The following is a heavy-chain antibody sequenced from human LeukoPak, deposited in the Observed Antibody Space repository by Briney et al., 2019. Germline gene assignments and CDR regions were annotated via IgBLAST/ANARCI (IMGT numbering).Heavy chain of an antibody. J-gene: IGHJ4*02. CDR3: ARGAFRYCSGGSCYSDY. CDR2: MNPNSGNT. Sequence: ASVKVSCKASGYTFTSYDINWVRQATGQGLEWMGWMNPNSGNTGYAQEFQGRVTMTRNTSISTAYKELSSLRSEDTAVYYCARGAFRYCSGGSCYSDYWGQGTLVTVSS. D-gene: IGHD2-15*01. V-gene: IGHV1-8*01. CDR1: GYTFTSYD.